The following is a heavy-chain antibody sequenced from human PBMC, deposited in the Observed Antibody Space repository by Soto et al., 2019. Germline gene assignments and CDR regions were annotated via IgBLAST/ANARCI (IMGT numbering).Heavy chain of an antibody. J-gene: IGHJ6*02. V-gene: IGHV4-59*01. CDR1: GGSISSYY. D-gene: IGHD2-2*01. CDR2: IYYSGST. Sequence: QVQLQESGPGLVKPSETLSLTCTVSGGSISSYYWSWIRQPPGKVLEWIGYIYYSGSTNYNPSLKSRVHISVDTSKNQLSLKLSSVTAADTAVYYCARGDIVVVPAAIPYYYYGMDVWGQGTTVPVSS. CDR3: ARGDIVVVPAAIPYYYYGMDV.